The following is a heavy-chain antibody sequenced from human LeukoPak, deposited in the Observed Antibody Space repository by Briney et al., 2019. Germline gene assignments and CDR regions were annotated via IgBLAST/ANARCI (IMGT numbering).Heavy chain of an antibody. Sequence: PGGSLRLSCAVSGFTFSNVWMSWVRQAPGKGLEWVGRIKSKTDGGTIDYAAVVKGRFTISRDDSKNTLYLQMDSLKTEDTAVYYCTTTTTVTTDLWGQGTLVTVSS. D-gene: IGHD4-17*01. CDR3: TTTTTVTTDL. CDR1: GFTFSNVW. J-gene: IGHJ5*02. V-gene: IGHV3-15*01. CDR2: IKSKTDGGTI.